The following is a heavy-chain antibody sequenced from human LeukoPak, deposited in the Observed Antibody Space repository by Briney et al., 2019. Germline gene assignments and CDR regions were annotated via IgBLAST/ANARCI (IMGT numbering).Heavy chain of an antibody. CDR3: AKVGTSGSSGWYEDY. J-gene: IGHJ4*02. D-gene: IGHD6-19*01. V-gene: IGHV3-23*01. CDR1: GFTLSSYP. CDR2: IVGGGDST. Sequence: PGGSLRLSCAASGFTLSSYPMSWVRQAPGKGLEWVSGIVGGGDSTYYADSVKGRFTISRDNSKNTLYLQMNSLRAEDTAVYYCAKVGTSGSSGWYEDYWGQGTLVTVSS.